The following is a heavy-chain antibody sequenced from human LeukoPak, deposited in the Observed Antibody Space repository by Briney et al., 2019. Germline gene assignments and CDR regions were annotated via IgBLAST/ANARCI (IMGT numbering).Heavy chain of an antibody. Sequence: SETLSLTCTVSGGSISSGSYYWSWIRQPAGKGLEWIGRIYTSGSTNYNPSLKSRVTISVDTSKNQFSLKLSSVTAADTAVYYCAGGGKGWLQLSGEYYFDYWGQGTLVTVSS. CDR3: AGGGKGWLQLSGEYYFDY. D-gene: IGHD5-24*01. V-gene: IGHV4-61*02. CDR1: GGSISSGSYY. J-gene: IGHJ4*02. CDR2: IYTSGST.